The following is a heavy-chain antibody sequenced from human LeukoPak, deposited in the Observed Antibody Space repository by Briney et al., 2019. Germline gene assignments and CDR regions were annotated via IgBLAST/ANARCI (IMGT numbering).Heavy chain of an antibody. CDR3: ARDGVGDYYDSSGYYLGPDY. J-gene: IGHJ4*02. D-gene: IGHD3-22*01. CDR1: GGSMSSYY. Sequence: SEPLSLICTVSGGSMSSYYWSGMREPPGKGLEWIGGICHSGSTYHNPCLKSRVTISVDTSKTQFSLKLSSVTAADTAVYYCARDGVGDYYDSSGYYLGPDYWGQGTLVTVSS. CDR2: ICHSGST. V-gene: IGHV4-59*12.